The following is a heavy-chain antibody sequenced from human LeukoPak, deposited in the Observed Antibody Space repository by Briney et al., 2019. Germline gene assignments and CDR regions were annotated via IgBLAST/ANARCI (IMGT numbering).Heavy chain of an antibody. J-gene: IGHJ6*02. CDR3: ATTPEITIFGVVIDYYYYGMDV. Sequence: GESLSLSCAASGFTFSSYAMSWVRQAPGKGLEWVSDINGSGGSTYYADTVKGRFTITRDNSTNTPYLQMNSLRAEDTAVYYCATTPEITIFGVVIDYYYYGMDVWGQGTTVTVSS. D-gene: IGHD3-3*01. CDR1: GFTFSSYA. V-gene: IGHV3-23*01. CDR2: INGSGGST.